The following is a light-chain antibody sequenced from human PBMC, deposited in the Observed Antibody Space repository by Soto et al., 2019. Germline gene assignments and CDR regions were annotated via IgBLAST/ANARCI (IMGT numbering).Light chain of an antibody. V-gene: IGKV3-20*01. Sequence: EIVLTQSPGTLSLSPGERATLSCRASQSVTSNSLARYQHKLGQAPRLLIYDASSRATGIPDRFSGSGSGTDFTLTISRLEPEDFAVYFCQQFGTSPGTFGPGTKVDIK. CDR3: QQFGTSPGT. J-gene: IGKJ3*01. CDR2: DAS. CDR1: QSVTSNS.